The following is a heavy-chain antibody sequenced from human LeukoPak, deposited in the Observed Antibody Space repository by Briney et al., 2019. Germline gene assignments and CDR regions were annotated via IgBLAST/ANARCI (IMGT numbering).Heavy chain of an antibody. Sequence: SGGSLRLSCAASGFTFSSYEINWVRQAPGKGLEWVSYISSSGSTIKYADSVKGRFTISRDNSENTLYLQMNSLRAEDTAVYYCAKDSGWFDPWGQGTLVTVSS. CDR3: AKDSGWFDP. J-gene: IGHJ5*02. CDR2: ISSSGSTI. V-gene: IGHV3-48*03. CDR1: GFTFSSYE.